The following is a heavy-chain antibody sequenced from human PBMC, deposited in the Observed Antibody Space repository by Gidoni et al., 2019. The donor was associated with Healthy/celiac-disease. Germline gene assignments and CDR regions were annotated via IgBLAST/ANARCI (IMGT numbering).Heavy chain of an antibody. CDR1: GFTLSSYG. D-gene: IGHD3-16*01. J-gene: IGHJ3*02. CDR2: IWYDGSNK. Sequence: QVQLVESGGGVVQPGRSLRLSCAASGFTLSSYGMHWVRQAPGKGLEWVAVIWYDGSNKYYADSVKGRFTISRDNSKNTLYLQMNSLRAEDTAVYYCARDRGYYDYIWGSSNDAFDIWGQGTMVTVSS. CDR3: ARDRGYYDYIWGSSNDAFDI. V-gene: IGHV3-33*01.